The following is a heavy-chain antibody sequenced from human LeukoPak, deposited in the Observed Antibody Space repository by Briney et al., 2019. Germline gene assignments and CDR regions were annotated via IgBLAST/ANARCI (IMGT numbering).Heavy chain of an antibody. J-gene: IGHJ6*04. CDR3: ARDRDMVRGVIHYYYYYGMDV. Sequence: ASVKVSCKASGGTFSSYAISWVRQAPGQGLEWMGGIIPIFGTANYAQKVQGRVTITADKSTSTAYMELSSLRSEDTAVYYCARDRDMVRGVIHYYYYYGMDVWGKGTTVTVSS. V-gene: IGHV1-69*06. D-gene: IGHD3-10*01. CDR2: IIPIFGTA. CDR1: GGTFSSYA.